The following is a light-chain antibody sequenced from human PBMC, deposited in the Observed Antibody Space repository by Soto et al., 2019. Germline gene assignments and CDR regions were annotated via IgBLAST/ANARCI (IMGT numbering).Light chain of an antibody. CDR2: AAS. CDR3: QQYNSYSWT. J-gene: IGKJ1*01. CDR1: QSISTY. Sequence: DIQMTQSPSSLSASVGDRVTITFLASQSISTYLNWYQQKPGKAPKLLIYAASSLQSGVPSRFSGSGSGTDFTLTITSLQPEDFATYYCQQYNSYSWTFGQGTKVDIK. V-gene: IGKV1-39*01.